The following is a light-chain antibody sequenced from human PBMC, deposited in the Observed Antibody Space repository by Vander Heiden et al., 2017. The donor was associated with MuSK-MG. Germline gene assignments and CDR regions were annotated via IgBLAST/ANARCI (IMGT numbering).Light chain of an antibody. J-gene: IGLJ2*01. CDR1: SSNIGAGYD. Sequence: QSVLTQPPSVSGAPGPRVTISCTGSSSNIGAGYDVHWYQQLPGTAPKLLIYGNSNRPSGVPDRFSGSKSGTSASLAITGLQAEDEADYYCQSYDSSLSVYVVFGGGTKLTVL. CDR3: QSYDSSLSVYVV. V-gene: IGLV1-40*01. CDR2: GNS.